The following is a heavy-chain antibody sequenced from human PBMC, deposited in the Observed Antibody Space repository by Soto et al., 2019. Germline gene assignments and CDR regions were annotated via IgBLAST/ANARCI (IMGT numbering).Heavy chain of an antibody. CDR2: ISYDGSNK. CDR1: GFTFSSYG. Sequence: QVQLVESGGGVVQPGRSLRLSCAASGFTFSSYGMHWVRQDPGKGLEWVAVISYDGSNKYYADSVKGRFTISRDNSKNTLFLQMNRLRAEDTAVYYCAKVRWQDYSNYNPNYFDYRGQGTLVTASS. J-gene: IGHJ4*02. V-gene: IGHV3-30*18. D-gene: IGHD4-4*01. CDR3: AKVRWQDYSNYNPNYFDY.